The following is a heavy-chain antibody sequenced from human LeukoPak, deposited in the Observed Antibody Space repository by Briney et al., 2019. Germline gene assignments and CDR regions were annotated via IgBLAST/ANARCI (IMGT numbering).Heavy chain of an antibody. J-gene: IGHJ4*02. V-gene: IGHV3-53*01. CDR2: IYSGGST. CDR3: TTDLYY. Sequence: LPGGSLRLSCAASGFTISSNYMSWVRQAPGKGLEWVSVIYSGGSTYYADSVKGRFTISRDNSKNTLYLQMNSLKTEDTAVYYCTTDLYYWGQGTLVTVSS. CDR1: GFTISSNY.